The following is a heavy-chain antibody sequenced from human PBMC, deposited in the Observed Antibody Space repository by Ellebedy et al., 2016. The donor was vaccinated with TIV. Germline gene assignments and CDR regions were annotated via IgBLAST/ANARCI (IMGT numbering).Heavy chain of an antibody. J-gene: IGHJ4*02. Sequence: MPSETLSLTCTVSGGSINSYYWNWIRQPPGKGLEWIGYIYYTGSTNYNPALKSRVTISVDTSKNQFSLKLSSVTAADTAVYYCEAGDGYNLHDYWGQGTLVTVSS. V-gene: IGHV4-59*01. CDR2: IYYTGST. CDR1: GGSINSYY. D-gene: IGHD5-24*01. CDR3: EAGDGYNLHDY.